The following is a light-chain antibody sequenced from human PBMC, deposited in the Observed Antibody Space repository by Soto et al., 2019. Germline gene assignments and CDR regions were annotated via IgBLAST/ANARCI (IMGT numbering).Light chain of an antibody. V-gene: IGKV1-39*01. CDR2: AAS. Sequence: DAQMTQSPSSLSASVGDSVTITCRASQSIGTYLDWYQHKPWKAPKLLIYAASSLQSGVPSRFSGSGSGTEFTLTISSLQPEDFATYYCQESHSTFGQGTKLEIK. CDR3: QESHST. J-gene: IGKJ2*01. CDR1: QSIGTY.